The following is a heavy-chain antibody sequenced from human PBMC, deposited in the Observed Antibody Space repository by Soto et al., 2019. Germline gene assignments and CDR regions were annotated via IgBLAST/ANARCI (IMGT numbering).Heavy chain of an antibody. D-gene: IGHD4-17*01. Sequence: QVQLVESGGGVVQPGRSLRLSCAASGFTFSSYAMHWVRQAPGKGLEWVAVISYDGSNKYYADSVKGRFTISRDNSKNTLYLQMNSLRAEDTAVYYCARDWGLTVTILSLGYWGQGTLVTVSS. CDR2: ISYDGSNK. CDR1: GFTFSSYA. CDR3: ARDWGLTVTILSLGY. J-gene: IGHJ4*02. V-gene: IGHV3-30-3*01.